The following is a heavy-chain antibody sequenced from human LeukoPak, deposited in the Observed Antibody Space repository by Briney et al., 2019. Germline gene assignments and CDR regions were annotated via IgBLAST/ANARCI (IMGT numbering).Heavy chain of an antibody. CDR1: GYSFTSYW. J-gene: IGHJ6*03. CDR3: ASSAGYYYYYMDV. V-gene: IGHV5-51*01. Sequence: GESLKISCKGSGYSFTSYWIGWVRQMPGKGLEWMGIIYPGDSDTRYSPSFQGQVTISVDKSISTAYLQWSSLKASGTAMYYCASSAGYYYYYMDVWGKGTTVTVSS. CDR2: IYPGDSDT.